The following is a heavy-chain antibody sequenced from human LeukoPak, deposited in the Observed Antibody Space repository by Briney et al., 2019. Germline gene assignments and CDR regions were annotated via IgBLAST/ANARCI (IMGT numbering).Heavy chain of an antibody. CDR1: GFTFDDYT. CDR3: AKDSAEREYSGYDLGEYYFDY. D-gene: IGHD5-12*01. V-gene: IGHV3-43*01. J-gene: IGHJ4*02. CDR2: ISWDGGNT. Sequence: GGSLRLSCAASGFTFDDYTMHWVRQAPGKGLEWVSLISWDGGNTYYADSVKGRFTISRDNSKNSLYLQMNSLRTEDTALYYCAKDSAEREYSGYDLGEYYFDYWGQGTLVTVSS.